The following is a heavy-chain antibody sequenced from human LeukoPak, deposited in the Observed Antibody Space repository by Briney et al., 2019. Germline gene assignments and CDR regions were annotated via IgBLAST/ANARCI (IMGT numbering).Heavy chain of an antibody. CDR3: ARDNEYCTGGTCRLDY. CDR1: GFTFSFYW. D-gene: IGHD2-15*01. J-gene: IGHJ4*02. CDR2: INIDGNST. V-gene: IGHV3-74*01. Sequence: PGGSLRLFCASSGFTFSFYWMHWVRQAPGEGLVWVSCINIDGNSTSYAGSVKGRFNISRDNAKNTLYLQMKNLRAEDTAVYYCARDNEYCTGGTCRLDYWGQGALVTVSS.